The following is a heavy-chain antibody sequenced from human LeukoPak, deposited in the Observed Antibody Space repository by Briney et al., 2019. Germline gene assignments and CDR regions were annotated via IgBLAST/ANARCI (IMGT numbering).Heavy chain of an antibody. CDR1: GFTFSSYG. CDR2: ISGSGDNT. Sequence: PGRSLRLSCAASGFTFSSYGMHWVRQAPGKGLEWVSAISGSGDNTFYADSVKGRFTISRDNSQNTLYLQMNSLRAEDTAVYYCANAPYYYAPPGGWGQGTLVTVSS. CDR3: ANAPYYYAPPGG. V-gene: IGHV3-23*01. D-gene: IGHD3-10*01. J-gene: IGHJ4*02.